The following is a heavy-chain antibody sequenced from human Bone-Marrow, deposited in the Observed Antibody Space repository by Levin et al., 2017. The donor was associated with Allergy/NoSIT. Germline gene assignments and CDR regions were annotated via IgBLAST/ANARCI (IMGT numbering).Heavy chain of an antibody. CDR1: GGSVSSGGDY. D-gene: IGHD2-2*01. J-gene: IGHJ2*01. V-gene: IGHV4-31*03. Sequence: SETLSLTCTVSGGSVSSGGDYWNWIRQHPGKGLEWIGYISHSGDTYYNPSLKSRVTMSVDKSKNQFSLKLSSVTAADTAVYYCARDLVVPPAMLYFDLWGRGTLVTVSS. CDR2: ISHSGDT. CDR3: ARDLVVPPAMLYFDL.